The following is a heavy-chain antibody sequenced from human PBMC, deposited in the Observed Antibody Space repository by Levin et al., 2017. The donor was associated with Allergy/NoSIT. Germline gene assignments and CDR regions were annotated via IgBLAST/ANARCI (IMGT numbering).Heavy chain of an antibody. D-gene: IGHD2-21*01. Sequence: GESLKISCKASGYTFTSYDINWVRQATGQGLEWMGWMNPNSGNTGYAQKFQGRVTMTRNTSISTAYMELSSLRSEDTAVYYCARGAPGESVRTAWFDPWGQGTLVTVSS. CDR1: GYTFTSYD. CDR2: MNPNSGNT. V-gene: IGHV1-8*01. J-gene: IGHJ5*02. CDR3: ARGAPGESVRTAWFDP.